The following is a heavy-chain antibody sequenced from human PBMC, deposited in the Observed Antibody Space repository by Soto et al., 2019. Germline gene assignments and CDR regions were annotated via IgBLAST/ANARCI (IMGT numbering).Heavy chain of an antibody. Sequence: GASVKVSCKASGGTFSSYAISWVRQAPGQGLEWMGGIIPIFGTANYAQKFQGRVTITADESTSTAYMELSSLRSEDTAVYYCARDPSSCRSTSCYTHYGMDVWGQGTKVTVYS. CDR2: IIPIFGTA. D-gene: IGHD2-2*02. CDR3: ARDPSSCRSTSCYTHYGMDV. J-gene: IGHJ6*02. CDR1: GGTFSSYA. V-gene: IGHV1-69*13.